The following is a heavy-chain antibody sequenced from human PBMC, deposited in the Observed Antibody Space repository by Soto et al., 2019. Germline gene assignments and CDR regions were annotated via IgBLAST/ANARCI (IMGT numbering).Heavy chain of an antibody. D-gene: IGHD2-2*01. CDR3: ARQGERGSTSCYGY. CDR1: GASISSGSYY. J-gene: IGHJ4*02. V-gene: IGHV4-39*01. Sequence: QLQLQESGPGLVKPSETLSLTCTVSGASISSGSYYWGWVRQPPGKGLEWIANVFSDGTTYYSPSLNSRVTISVDTSKNQFSLRLRSVTTADTAVYYCARQGERGSTSCYGYWGQGTLVTVSS. CDR2: VFSDGTT.